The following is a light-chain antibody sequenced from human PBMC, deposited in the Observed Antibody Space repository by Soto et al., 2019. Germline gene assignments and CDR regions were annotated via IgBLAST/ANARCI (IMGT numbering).Light chain of an antibody. CDR1: QIIRNN. Sequence: EIVMTQSPATLSVSPGEVATLSCRASQIIRNNLAWYQQRPGQAPRLLIYGASTRASGIPARFSGSGYGTEFTLSISSLQSEDFAVFYCQQYNNWSPYTFGQGTKVDIK. CDR3: QQYNNWSPYT. V-gene: IGKV3-15*01. J-gene: IGKJ2*01. CDR2: GAS.